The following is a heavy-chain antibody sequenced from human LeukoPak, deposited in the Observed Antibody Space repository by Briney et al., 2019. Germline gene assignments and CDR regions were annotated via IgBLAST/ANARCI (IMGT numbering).Heavy chain of an antibody. CDR1: GFSLSTSGMC. V-gene: IGHV2-70*11. CDR2: IDWDDDK. Sequence: ESGPALVKPTQTLTLTCTFSGFSLSTSGMCVSWIRQPPGKALEWLARIDWDDDKYYSTSLKTRLTISKDTSKNQVVLTMTNMDPVDTATYYCARIQTIFGVVTRDPSGYYYYMDVWGKGTTVTVSS. J-gene: IGHJ6*03. CDR3: ARIQTIFGVVTRDPSGYYYYMDV. D-gene: IGHD3-3*01.